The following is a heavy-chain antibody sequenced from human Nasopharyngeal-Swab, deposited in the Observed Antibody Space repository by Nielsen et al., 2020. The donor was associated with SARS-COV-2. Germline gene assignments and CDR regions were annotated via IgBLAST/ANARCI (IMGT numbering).Heavy chain of an antibody. CDR1: GGSFSGYY. V-gene: IGHV4-34*01. CDR3: ARQGSSSRTFDY. Sequence: SETLSLTCAVYGGSFSGYYWSWIRQPPGKGLEWIGEINHSGSTNYNPSLKSRVTMSVDTSKNQFSLKLSSVTAADTAIYYCARQGSSSRTFDYWGQGTLVTVSS. CDR2: INHSGST. J-gene: IGHJ4*02. D-gene: IGHD6-13*01.